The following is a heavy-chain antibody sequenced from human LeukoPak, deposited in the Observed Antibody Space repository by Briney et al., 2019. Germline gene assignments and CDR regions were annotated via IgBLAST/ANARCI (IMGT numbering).Heavy chain of an antibody. J-gene: IGHJ4*02. CDR3: ARHETDYGDYSRQDY. V-gene: IGHV1-18*01. CDR2: ICAYNGNT. CDR1: GYTFTSYG. Sequence: ASVKVSCKASGYTFTSYGISWVRQAPGQGLEWMGWICAYNGNTNYAQKLQGRVTMTTDTSTSTAYMELRSLRSDDTAVYYCARHETDYGDYSRQDYWGQGTLVTVSS. D-gene: IGHD4-17*01.